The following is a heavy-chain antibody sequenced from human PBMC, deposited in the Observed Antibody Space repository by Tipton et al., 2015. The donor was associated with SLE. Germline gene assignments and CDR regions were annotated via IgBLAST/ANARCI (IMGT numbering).Heavy chain of an antibody. CDR3: ARECGGYSHWYFDL. CDR2: IFYYNGAT. J-gene: IGHJ2*01. CDR1: GGSISSGRYY. D-gene: IGHD2-21*01. V-gene: IGHV4-31*03. Sequence: TLSLTCTVSGGSISSGRYYWSWIRQHPGKGLEWIGYIFYYNGATYYNPSLKSRVTISAVTSKNQFYLNLNSVTPADTAVYYCARECGGYSHWYFDLWGRGTLVTVSS.